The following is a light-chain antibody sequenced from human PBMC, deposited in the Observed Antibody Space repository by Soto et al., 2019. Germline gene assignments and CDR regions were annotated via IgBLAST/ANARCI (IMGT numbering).Light chain of an antibody. CDR2: GAS. CDR1: QSVSTN. V-gene: IGKV3-15*01. J-gene: IGKJ2*01. CDR3: QQYYNWPPMYT. Sequence: EMVMTQSPATLSVSPGERATLSCRASQSVSTNLAWYQHKPGQPPRLLFYGASTRATGIPARFSGSASGTEFTLTIGILQSEDFAVYYCQQYYNWPPMYTFGQGTKLEIK.